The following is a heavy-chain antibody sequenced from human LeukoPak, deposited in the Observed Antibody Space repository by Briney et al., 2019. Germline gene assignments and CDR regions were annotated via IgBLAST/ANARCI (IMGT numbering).Heavy chain of an antibody. V-gene: IGHV1-2*02. J-gene: IGHJ4*02. CDR3: ARDGHFDY. CDR1: GYTFTGYN. CDR2: INPNSGGT. Sequence: ASVKVSCKSSGYTFTGYNMQWLRQAPGQGLEWMGWINPNSGGTNYAQKFQGRVTMTRDTSISTAYMELSRLRSDDPAVYYCARDGHFDYWGQGTLVTVSS.